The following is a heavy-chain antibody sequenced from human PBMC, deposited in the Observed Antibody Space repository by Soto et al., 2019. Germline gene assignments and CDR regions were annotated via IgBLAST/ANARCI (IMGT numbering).Heavy chain of an antibody. V-gene: IGHV3-33*01. CDR1: GFTFSSYG. Sequence: GGSLRLSCAASGFTFSSYGMHWVRQAPGKGLEWVAVIWYDGSNKYYADSVKGRFTISRDNSKNTLYLQMNSLRAEDTAVYYCARDPQGFLEWSRFDYWGQGTLVTVSS. D-gene: IGHD3-3*01. J-gene: IGHJ4*02. CDR3: ARDPQGFLEWSRFDY. CDR2: IWYDGSNK.